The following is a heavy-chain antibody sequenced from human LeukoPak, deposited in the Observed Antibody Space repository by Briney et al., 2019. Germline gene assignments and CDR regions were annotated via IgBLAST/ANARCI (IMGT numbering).Heavy chain of an antibody. Sequence: SVKVSCKASGGTFSSYAISWVRQAPGQGLEWMGGIIPIFGTANYAQKFQGRVTITTDESTSTAYMELSSLRSEDTAVYYCVYSASGSYNWFDPWGQGTLVTVSS. CDR2: IIPIFGTA. CDR3: VYSASGSYNWFDP. D-gene: IGHD6-13*01. J-gene: IGHJ5*02. V-gene: IGHV1-69*05. CDR1: GGTFSSYA.